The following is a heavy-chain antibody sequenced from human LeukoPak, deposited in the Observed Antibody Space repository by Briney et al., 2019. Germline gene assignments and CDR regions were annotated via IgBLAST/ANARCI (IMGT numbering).Heavy chain of an antibody. J-gene: IGHJ6*02. CDR1: GGSISSYY. Sequence: SETLSLTCTVSGGSISSYYWSWIRQPPGKGLEWIGYIYYSGSTNCNPSLKSRVTISVDTSKNQFSLKLSSVTAADTAVYYCARVILEPLGSYYYGMDVWGQGTTVTVSS. CDR2: IYYSGST. D-gene: IGHD3-3*01. CDR3: ARVILEPLGSYYYGMDV. V-gene: IGHV4-59*01.